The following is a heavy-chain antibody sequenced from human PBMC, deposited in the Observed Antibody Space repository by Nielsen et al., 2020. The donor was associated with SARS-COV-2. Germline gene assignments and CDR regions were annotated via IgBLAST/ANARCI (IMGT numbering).Heavy chain of an antibody. D-gene: IGHD3-10*01. CDR3: AKAYGSGSYYPSDY. Sequence: VRQAPGNGLEWVALISYDGSIRHYADSVKGRFTISRDNSKNTLYLQMNSLRAEDTAVYYCAKAYGSGSYYPSDYWGQGTLVTVSS. CDR2: ISYDGSIR. J-gene: IGHJ4*02. V-gene: IGHV3-30*18.